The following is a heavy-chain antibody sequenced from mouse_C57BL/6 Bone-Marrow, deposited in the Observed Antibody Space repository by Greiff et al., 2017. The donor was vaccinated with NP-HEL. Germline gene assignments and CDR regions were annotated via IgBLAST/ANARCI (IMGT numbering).Heavy chain of an antibody. Sequence: EVKVEESGGDLVKPGGSLKLSCAASGFTFSSYGMSWVRQTPDKRLEWVATISSGASYTYYPDSVKGRFTISRDNAKNTLYLQMSSLKSEDTAMYYCARQGLYYYGSSSYAMDYWGQGTSVTVSS. CDR3: ARQGLYYYGSSSYAMDY. CDR1: GFTFSSYG. CDR2: ISSGASYT. V-gene: IGHV5-6*02. J-gene: IGHJ4*01. D-gene: IGHD1-1*01.